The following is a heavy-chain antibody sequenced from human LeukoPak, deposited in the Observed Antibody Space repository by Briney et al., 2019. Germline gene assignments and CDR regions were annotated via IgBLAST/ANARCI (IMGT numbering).Heavy chain of an antibody. J-gene: IGHJ4*02. Sequence: PGGSLRLSCAASGFTFSDYYMSWIRQAPGKGLEWVSYISSSGSTIYYADSVKGRFTISRDNAKNSLYLQMNSLRAEDTALYYCAKAYCSGGSCYSGIDYWGQGTLVTVSS. CDR2: ISSSGSTI. CDR1: GFTFSDYY. V-gene: IGHV3-11*01. D-gene: IGHD2-15*01. CDR3: AKAYCSGGSCYSGIDY.